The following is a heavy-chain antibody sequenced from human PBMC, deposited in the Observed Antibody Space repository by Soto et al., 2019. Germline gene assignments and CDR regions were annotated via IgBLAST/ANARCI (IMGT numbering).Heavy chain of an antibody. V-gene: IGHV3-33*01. CDR3: ARDDHGSGSYPSPFYY. CDR2: IWYDGSNK. D-gene: IGHD3-10*01. J-gene: IGHJ4*02. Sequence: AGGSLRLSCAASGFTFSSYGMHWVRQAPGKGLEWVAVIWYDGSNKYYADSVKGRFTISRDNSKNTLYLQMNSLRAEDTAVYYCARDDHGSGSYPSPFYYWGQGTLVTVSS. CDR1: GFTFSSYG.